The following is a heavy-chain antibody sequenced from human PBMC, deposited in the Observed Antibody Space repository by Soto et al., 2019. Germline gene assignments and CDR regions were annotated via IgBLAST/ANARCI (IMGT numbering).Heavy chain of an antibody. Sequence: SETLSLTCTLSGASVNSANYYWSWIRQPPGKGLEWIGFIYYSGSTKYNPSLKSRVTISLDTSKNQISLNLSSVTAADTAVYYCARLPKWLVREFYFDYWGQGTLVTVSS. V-gene: IGHV4-61*01. J-gene: IGHJ4*02. D-gene: IGHD6-19*01. CDR1: GASVNSANYY. CDR2: IYYSGST. CDR3: ARLPKWLVREFYFDY.